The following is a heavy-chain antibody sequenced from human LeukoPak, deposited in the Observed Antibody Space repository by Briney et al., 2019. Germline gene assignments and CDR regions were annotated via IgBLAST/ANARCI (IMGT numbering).Heavy chain of an antibody. D-gene: IGHD3-9*01. Sequence: ASVKVSCKASGYTFTGYYMHWVRQAPGQGLEWMGWISAYNGNTNYAQKLQGRVTMTTDTSTSTAYMELRSLRSDDTAVYYCARGGGHYDILTGYYRAPFDYWGQGTLVTVSS. CDR2: ISAYNGNT. CDR3: ARGGGHYDILTGYYRAPFDY. V-gene: IGHV1-18*04. J-gene: IGHJ4*02. CDR1: GYTFTGYY.